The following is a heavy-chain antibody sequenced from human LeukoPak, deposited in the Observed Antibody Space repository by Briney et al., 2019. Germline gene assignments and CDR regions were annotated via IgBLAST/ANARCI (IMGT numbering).Heavy chain of an antibody. CDR3: ARENYSGYSPYYFDY. J-gene: IGHJ4*02. CDR1: GGSVSSGSYY. D-gene: IGHD5-12*01. V-gene: IGHV4-61*01. CDR2: TYYSGST. Sequence: SETLSLTCTVSGGSVSSGSYYWSWIRQPPGKGLEWIGYTYYSGSTNYSPSLKSRVTISVDTSKNQFSLKLTSVTAADTAVYYCARENYSGYSPYYFDYWGQGTLVTVSS.